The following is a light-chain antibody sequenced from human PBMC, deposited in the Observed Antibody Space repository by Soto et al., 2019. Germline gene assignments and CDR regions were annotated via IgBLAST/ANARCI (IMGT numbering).Light chain of an antibody. J-gene: IGKJ1*01. CDR2: GAS. V-gene: IGKV3-20*01. CDR1: QSVSSSY. CDR3: QYYGTSPRT. Sequence: EIVLTQSPGTLSLSPGERATLSCRASQSVSSSYLAWYQQKPGQGPRLLLYGASSRATGIPDRFSGSGSGTDFTLTITRLEPEDFAVYHCQYYGTSPRTFGQGTKVEIK.